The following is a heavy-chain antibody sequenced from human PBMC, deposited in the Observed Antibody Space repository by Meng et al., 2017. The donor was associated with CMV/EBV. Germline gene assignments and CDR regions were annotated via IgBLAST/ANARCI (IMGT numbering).Heavy chain of an antibody. Sequence: ASVKVSCKASGYTFTGYYMHWVRQAPGQGLEWMGWINPNSGGTNYAQKFQGRVTMTRDTSISTAYMELSRLRSDDTAVYYCARGHSPEHTEDIVVVPAARAGGYYGMDVWGQGTTVTVSS. CDR1: GYTFTGYY. V-gene: IGHV1-2*02. CDR3: ARGHSPEHTEDIVVVPAARAGGYYGMDV. D-gene: IGHD2-2*01. CDR2: INPNSGGT. J-gene: IGHJ6*02.